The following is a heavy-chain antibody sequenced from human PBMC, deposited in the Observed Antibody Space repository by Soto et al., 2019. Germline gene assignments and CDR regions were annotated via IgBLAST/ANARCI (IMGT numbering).Heavy chain of an antibody. CDR1: GYAFSNYW. CDR3: GRQGGDSYHIDY. V-gene: IGHV5-10-1*01. CDR2: IDPTDSFT. J-gene: IGHJ4*02. Sequence: GESLKISCGGSGYAFSNYWINWVRQVSGKGLEWMGRIDPTDSFTNYSPSFQGHVTVSVDKSTYTAYVQWSSLKASDTAMYYFGRQGGDSYHIDYWGQGTLVTVSS. D-gene: IGHD2-21*01.